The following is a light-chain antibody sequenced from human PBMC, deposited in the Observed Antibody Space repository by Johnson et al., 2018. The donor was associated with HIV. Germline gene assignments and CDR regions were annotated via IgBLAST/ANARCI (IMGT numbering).Light chain of an antibody. J-gene: IGLJ1*01. V-gene: IGLV1-51*02. CDR1: SSNIGDNY. Sequence: QSVLTQPPSVSAAPGQRVTISCSGSSSNIGDNYVSWYQQLPGTAPKLLIYENNKRPSGIPDRFSGSKSGTSATLGITGLQTGDEADDYCGTWDSSLSAGVIGTGTKVPVL. CDR3: GTWDSSLSAGV. CDR2: ENN.